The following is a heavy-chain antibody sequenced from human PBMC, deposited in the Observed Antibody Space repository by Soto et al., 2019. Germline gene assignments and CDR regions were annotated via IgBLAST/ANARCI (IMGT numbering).Heavy chain of an antibody. J-gene: IGHJ4*02. Sequence: QVHLVQSGAEVKKPGASVKVSCKVSGYTLTGLSMHWVRQAPGKGLEWMGGVDPEDGEAIYAQKFQGRVTVTEXTXTXXAYMELSSLRSEDTAVYYCATHKADFDTVASMDTSFDNWGQGTLVTVS. V-gene: IGHV1-24*01. CDR3: ATHKADFDTVASMDTSFDN. CDR2: VDPEDGEA. CDR1: GYTLTGLS. D-gene: IGHD5-12*01.